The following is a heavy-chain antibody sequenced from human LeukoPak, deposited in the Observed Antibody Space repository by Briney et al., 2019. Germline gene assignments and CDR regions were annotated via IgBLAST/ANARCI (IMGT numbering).Heavy chain of an antibody. V-gene: IGHV4-34*01. J-gene: IGHJ4*02. Sequence: SETLSLTCTVSGGSFSSYYWSWIRQPPGKGLEWIGEINHSGSTNYNPSLKSRVTISVDTSKNQFSLKLSSVTAADTAVYYCARRGYSSGWWGRPLDYRGQGTLVTVSS. CDR3: ARRGYSSGWWGRPLDY. CDR2: INHSGST. CDR1: GGSFSSYY. D-gene: IGHD6-19*01.